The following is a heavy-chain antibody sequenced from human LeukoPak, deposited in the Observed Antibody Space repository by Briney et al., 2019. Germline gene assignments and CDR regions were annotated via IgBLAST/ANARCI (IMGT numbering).Heavy chain of an antibody. CDR1: GYTFIGYY. Sequence: PAASVKVSCKASGYTFIGYYMHWVRQAPGQGLEWMGWINPNSGGTNYAQKFQGRVTMTRDTSISTAYMELSRLRSDDTAVYYCARVGGTMVRGVIRSYMDVWGKGTTVTISS. CDR2: INPNSGGT. D-gene: IGHD3-10*01. J-gene: IGHJ6*03. CDR3: ARVGGTMVRGVIRSYMDV. V-gene: IGHV1-2*02.